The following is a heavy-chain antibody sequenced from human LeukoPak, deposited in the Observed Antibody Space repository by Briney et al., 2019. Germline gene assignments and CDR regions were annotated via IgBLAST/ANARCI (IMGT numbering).Heavy chain of an antibody. J-gene: IGHJ3*02. Sequence: GGSLRLSCAASGFTFSSYWMSWFRQAPGKGLERVANIKQDGSEKYYVDSVKGRFTISRDNAKNSLYLQMNSLRTEDTAVYYCATMIVVVITPAAFDISGQGTMVTVSS. CDR2: IKQDGSEK. CDR1: GFTFSSYW. D-gene: IGHD3-22*01. CDR3: ATMIVVVITPAAFDI. V-gene: IGHV3-7*02.